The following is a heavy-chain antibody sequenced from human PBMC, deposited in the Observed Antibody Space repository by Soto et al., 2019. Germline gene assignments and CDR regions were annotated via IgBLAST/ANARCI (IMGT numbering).Heavy chain of an antibody. D-gene: IGHD1-26*01. CDR3: VRRKVGATNYFAS. J-gene: IGHJ4*02. CDR1: GGSINYHY. V-gene: IGHV4-59*11. CDR2: VYYTRST. Sequence: PSETLSLTCAVSGGSINYHYWSWILQPPGKGLEWMGYVYYTRSTTYNPSLKSRVTMSVDTSKNQFSLKLNTVTPADTAVYYCVRRKVGATNYFASWGQGTLVTVSS.